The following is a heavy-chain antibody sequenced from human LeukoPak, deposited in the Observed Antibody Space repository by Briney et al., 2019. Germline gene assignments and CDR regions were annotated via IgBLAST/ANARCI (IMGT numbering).Heavy chain of an antibody. J-gene: IGHJ3*02. V-gene: IGHV3-66*01. CDR2: IYSGGST. Sequence: GGSLRLSCAASGFTVSSNYMSWVRQAPGKGLEWVSVIYSGGSTYYADSVKGRFTISRDSSKNTLYLQMNSLRAADTAVYYCARNIAGDAFDIWGQGTMVTVSS. CDR3: ARNIAGDAFDI. D-gene: IGHD1-26*01. CDR1: GFTVSSNY.